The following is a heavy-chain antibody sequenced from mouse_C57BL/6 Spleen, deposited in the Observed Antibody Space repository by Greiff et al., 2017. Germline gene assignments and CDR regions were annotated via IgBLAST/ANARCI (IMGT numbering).Heavy chain of an antibody. CDR3: ARKDYEGYFDV. J-gene: IGHJ1*03. CDR2: IYPSDSET. CDR1: GYTFTSYW. V-gene: IGHV1-61*01. D-gene: IGHD2-4*01. Sequence: QVQLQQPGAELVRPGSSVKLSCKASGYTFTSYWMDWVKQRPGQGLEWIGNIYPSDSETHYNQKFKDKATLTVDKSSSTAYMQLSSLTSEDSAVXYCARKDYEGYFDVWGTETTVTVSS.